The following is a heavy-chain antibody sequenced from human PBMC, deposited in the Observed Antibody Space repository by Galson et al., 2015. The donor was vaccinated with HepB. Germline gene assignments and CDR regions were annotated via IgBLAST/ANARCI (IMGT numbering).Heavy chain of an antibody. Sequence: SLRLSCAASGLTFSSYWMSWVRQAPGKGLEWVANIKQDGSEKYYVDSVKGRFTISRYNAKNSLFLQMNSLRAEDTAVYYCATGYSGSDFSLGGRQHDAFDIWGQGTLVTVSS. J-gene: IGHJ3*02. V-gene: IGHV3-7*03. CDR2: IKQDGSEK. CDR3: ATGYSGSDFSLGGRQHDAFDI. CDR1: GLTFSSYW. D-gene: IGHD5-12*01.